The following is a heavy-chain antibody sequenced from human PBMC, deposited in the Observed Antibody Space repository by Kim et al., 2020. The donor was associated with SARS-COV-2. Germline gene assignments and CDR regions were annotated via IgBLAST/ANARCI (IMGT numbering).Heavy chain of an antibody. CDR1: GLTIANAW. V-gene: IGHV3-15*01. CDR3: TADPRLAGTRYFDS. Sequence: GGSLRLSCTASGLTIANAWMNWVRQAPGKGLEWVGRVKSVTDGGTTDYAAPMKDRFTISKDDSKNMLYLQMTSPKTEDTAVYYCTADPRLAGTRYFDSWGQGTLVTVAS. J-gene: IGHJ4*02. D-gene: IGHD6-19*01. CDR2: VKSVTDGGTT.